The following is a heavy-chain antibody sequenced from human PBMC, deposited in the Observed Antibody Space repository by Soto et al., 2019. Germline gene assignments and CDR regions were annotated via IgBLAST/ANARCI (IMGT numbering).Heavy chain of an antibody. CDR2: IYYSGST. J-gene: IGHJ3*02. V-gene: IGHV4-61*01. CDR1: GGSVSSGSYY. Sequence: SETLSLTCTVSGGSVSSGSYYWSWIRQPPGKGLEWIGYIYYSGSTNYNPSLKSRVTISVDTSKNQFSLKLSSVTAADTAVYYCARDTGYYCGAQVVDVSAFDIWGQGTMVTVSS. D-gene: IGHD3-10*01. CDR3: ARDTGYYCGAQVVDVSAFDI.